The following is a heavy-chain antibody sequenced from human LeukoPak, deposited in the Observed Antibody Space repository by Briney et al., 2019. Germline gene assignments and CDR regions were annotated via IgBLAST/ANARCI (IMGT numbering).Heavy chain of an antibody. CDR1: GFTFSSYA. J-gene: IGHJ4*02. V-gene: IGHV3-64*01. CDR2: ISSNGGST. D-gene: IGHD3-16*02. Sequence: PGGSLRLSCAASGFTFSSYAMHWVRQAPGKGLEYVSAISSNGGSTYYANSVKGRFTISRDNSKNTLYLQMGSLRAEDMAVYYCARANTFGGVIASDYWGQGTLVTVSS. CDR3: ARANTFGGVIASDY.